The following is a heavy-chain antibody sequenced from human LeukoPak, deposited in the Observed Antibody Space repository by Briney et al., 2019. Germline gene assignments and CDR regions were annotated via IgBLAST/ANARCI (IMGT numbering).Heavy chain of an antibody. CDR3: ARTATIFNYYYGMDV. D-gene: IGHD5-24*01. J-gene: IGHJ6*02. CDR1: GFTFSSYG. Sequence: GGSLRISCAASGFTFSSYGMHWVRQAPTKGLEWVALIRHDGTTYYADFAKGRFTISRDNDKSTLYLQMNSLRAEDTAVYYCARTATIFNYYYGMDVWGQGTTVTVSS. V-gene: IGHV3-30*02. CDR2: IRHDGTT.